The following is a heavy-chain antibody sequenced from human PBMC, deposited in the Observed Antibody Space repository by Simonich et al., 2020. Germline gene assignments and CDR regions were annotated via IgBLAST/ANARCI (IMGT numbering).Heavy chain of an antibody. CDR1: GFTFSSYW. V-gene: IGHV3-74*01. CDR3: ARNRLDY. Sequence: EVQLVESGGGLVQPGGSLSLSCAASGFTFSSYWVHWVRQAPGKGLVGVTRINSNGSSTSYADAGKGRFTISRDNAKNTLYLQMNSLRAEDTAVYYCARNRLDYWGQGTLVTVSS. J-gene: IGHJ4*02. CDR2: INSNGSST.